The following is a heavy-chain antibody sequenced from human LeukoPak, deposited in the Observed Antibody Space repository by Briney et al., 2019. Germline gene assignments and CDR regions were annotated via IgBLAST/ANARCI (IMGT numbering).Heavy chain of an antibody. V-gene: IGHV1-2*06. Sequence: ASVKVSCKASGYTFTGYYMHWVRQAPGQGLEWMGRINPNSGGTNYAQKFQGRVTMTRDTSKNQFSLKLSSVTAADTAVYYCARHVEGYCTNGVCYWGPWGQGTLVTVSS. D-gene: IGHD2-8*01. J-gene: IGHJ5*02. CDR2: INPNSGGT. CDR3: ARHVEGYCTNGVCYWGP. CDR1: GYTFTGYY.